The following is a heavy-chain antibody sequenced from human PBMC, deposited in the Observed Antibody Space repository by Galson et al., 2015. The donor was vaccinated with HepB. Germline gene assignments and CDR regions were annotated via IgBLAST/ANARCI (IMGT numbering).Heavy chain of an antibody. D-gene: IGHD2-2*01. V-gene: IGHV3-7*03. J-gene: IGHJ4*02. CDR3: ARMYCSSTSCYRVAVAGTLDY. CDR1: GFTFNSYW. CDR2: IKQDGSEK. Sequence: SLRLSCAASGFTFNSYWMSWVRQAPGKGLEWVANIKQDGSEKYYVDSVKGRFTISRDNAKNSLYLQMNSLRAEDTAVYYCARMYCSSTSCYRVAVAGTLDYWGQGTLVTVSS.